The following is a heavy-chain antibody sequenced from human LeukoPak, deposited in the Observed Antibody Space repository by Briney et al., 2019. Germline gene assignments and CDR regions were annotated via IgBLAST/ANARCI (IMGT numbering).Heavy chain of an antibody. CDR1: GFTFSSYS. D-gene: IGHD3-3*01. J-gene: IGHJ6*02. V-gene: IGHV3-30*03. CDR2: ISYDGSNK. Sequence: GGSLRLSCTASGFTFSSYSMNWVRQAPGKGLEWVAVISYDGSNKYYADSVKGRFTISRDNSKNTLYLQMNSLRAEDTAVYYCARETYYDFWSGYYRARPTHSDYYYYGMDVWGQGTTVTVSS. CDR3: ARETYYDFWSGYYRARPTHSDYYYYGMDV.